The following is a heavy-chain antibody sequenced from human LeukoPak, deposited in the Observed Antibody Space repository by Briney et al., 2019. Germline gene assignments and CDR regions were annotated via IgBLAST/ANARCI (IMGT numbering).Heavy chain of an antibody. D-gene: IGHD3-10*01. V-gene: IGHV1-18*01. CDR1: GYTFTSYG. Sequence: GASVKVSCKASGYTFTSYGVSWVRQAPGQGLEWMGWISAYNGNTNYAQKLQGRVTMTTDTSTSTAYMELRSLRSDDTAVYYCARELLWFGNGSPRYYYYMDVWGKGTTVTISS. J-gene: IGHJ6*03. CDR3: ARELLWFGNGSPRYYYYMDV. CDR2: ISAYNGNT.